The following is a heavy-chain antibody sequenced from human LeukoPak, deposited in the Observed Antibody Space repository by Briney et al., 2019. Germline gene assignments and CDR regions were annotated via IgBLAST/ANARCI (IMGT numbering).Heavy chain of an antibody. D-gene: IGHD7-27*01. CDR3: ARRPHNWGFDY. J-gene: IGHJ4*02. V-gene: IGHV4-59*08. CDR1: GAPINPYY. Sequence: SETLSLTCIVTGAPINPYYWSWIRQAPGEGLEWIGHLFDRRNTNYNPSLKGRVTISADMSKNHFSLRLTSVTAADTAVYYCARRPHNWGFDYWGQGALVTVSS. CDR2: LFDRRNT.